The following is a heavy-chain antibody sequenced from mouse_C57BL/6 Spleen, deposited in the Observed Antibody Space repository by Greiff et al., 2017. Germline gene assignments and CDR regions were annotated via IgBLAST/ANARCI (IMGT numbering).Heavy chain of an antibody. V-gene: IGHV1-15*01. CDR1: GYTFTDYE. CDR3: TRGGYYGSGDY. D-gene: IGHD1-1*01. J-gene: IGHJ2*01. CDR2: IDPETSGT. Sequence: VQLQQSGAELVRPGASVTLSCKASGYTFTDYEMHWVKQTPVHGLEWIGAIDPETSGTAYNQKFEGKAILTADKSSSTAYMELRSLTSEDSAVYYCTRGGYYGSGDYWGQGTTLTVSS.